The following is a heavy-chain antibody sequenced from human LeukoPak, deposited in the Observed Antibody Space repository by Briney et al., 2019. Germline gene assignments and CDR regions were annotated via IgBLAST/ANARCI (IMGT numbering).Heavy chain of an antibody. D-gene: IGHD3-10*01. J-gene: IGHJ4*02. CDR3: ARDGFSDY. V-gene: IGHV3-48*02. Sequence: PGGSLRPSCAVSGFTFSNYSMNWVRQAPEKGLEWVSYISSSRTTLFYADSVKGRFTISRDNAKNLLFLQMNSLRDEDTAVYYCARDGFSDYWGQGTLVTVSS. CDR2: ISSSRTTL. CDR1: GFTFSNYS.